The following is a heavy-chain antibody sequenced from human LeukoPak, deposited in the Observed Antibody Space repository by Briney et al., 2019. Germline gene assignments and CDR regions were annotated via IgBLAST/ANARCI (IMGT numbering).Heavy chain of an antibody. V-gene: IGHV1-46*01. CDR3: AREVAI. Sequence: ASVKVSCKASGYTFTAYYIHWVRHAPGQGLEYMGVINPSSENTSYTQRFRGRVTITRDTSANTAYLELSSLRSEDTAVYYCAREVAIWGQGTLVTVSS. J-gene: IGHJ4*02. D-gene: IGHD2-15*01. CDR1: GYTFTAYY. CDR2: INPSSENT.